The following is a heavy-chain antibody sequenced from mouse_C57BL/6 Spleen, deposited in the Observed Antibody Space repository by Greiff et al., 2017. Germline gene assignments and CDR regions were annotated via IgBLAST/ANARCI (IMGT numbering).Heavy chain of an antibody. CDR3: ASHGSSYFDY. V-gene: IGHV1-69*01. CDR2: IDPSDSYT. CDR1: GYTFTSYW. J-gene: IGHJ2*01. D-gene: IGHD1-1*01. Sequence: VQLQQSGAELVMPGASVKLSCKASGYTFTSYWMHWVKQRPGQGLEWIGEIDPSDSYTNYNQKFKGKSTLTVDKSSSTAYMQLSSLTSEDSAVYYCASHGSSYFDYWGQGTTLTVSS.